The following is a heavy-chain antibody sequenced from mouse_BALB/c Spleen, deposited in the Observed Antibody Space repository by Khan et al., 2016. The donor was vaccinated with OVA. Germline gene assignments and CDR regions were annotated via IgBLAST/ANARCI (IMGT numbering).Heavy chain of an antibody. CDR3: ARAYYGNYREAMDY. D-gene: IGHD2-10*01. J-gene: IGHJ4*01. Sequence: QVQLKESGPGLVAPSQSLSITCTVSGFSLTGYGVNWVRQPPGKGLEWLGMIWGDGSTDYNSALKSRLSISKDNSKSQVFLKMNSRQTDDEARYYCARAYYGNYREAMDYWGQGTSVTVSS. V-gene: IGHV2-6-7*01. CDR1: GFSLTGYG. CDR2: IWGDGST.